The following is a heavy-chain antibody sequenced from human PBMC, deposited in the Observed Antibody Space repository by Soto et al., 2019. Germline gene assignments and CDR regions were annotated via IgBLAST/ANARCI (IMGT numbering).Heavy chain of an antibody. CDR3: ARDGRYSSSGGHDY. CDR2: IYSGGST. D-gene: IGHD6-6*01. V-gene: IGHV3-53*04. Sequence: GGSLRLSCAASGFTVSSNYMSWVRQAPGKGLEWVSVIYSGGSTYYADSVKGRFTISRHNSKNTLYLQMNSLRAEDTAVYYCARDGRYSSSGGHDYWGQGTLVTVSS. J-gene: IGHJ4*02. CDR1: GFTVSSNY.